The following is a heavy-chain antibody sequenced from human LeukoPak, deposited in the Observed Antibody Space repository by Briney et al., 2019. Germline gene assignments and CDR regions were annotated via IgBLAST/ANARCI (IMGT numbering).Heavy chain of an antibody. Sequence: SETLSLTCAVYGGSFSGFYWTWIRQPPGKGLEWIGQINHSRSTHYNPSLKSRVTISVDTSKNQFSLKLSSVTAADTAVYYCARAPKYFDLWGRGTLVTVSS. CDR2: INHSRST. CDR1: GGSFSGFY. CDR3: ARAPKYFDL. J-gene: IGHJ2*01. V-gene: IGHV4-34*01.